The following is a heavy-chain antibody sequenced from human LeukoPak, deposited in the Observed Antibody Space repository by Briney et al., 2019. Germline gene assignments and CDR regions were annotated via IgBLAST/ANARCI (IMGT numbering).Heavy chain of an antibody. D-gene: IGHD6-13*01. Sequence: GGSLRLSCAASGFIFSSYAMHWVRQAPGTGLEWVAVIWPDGSNKYYADSVKGRFTISRDNSKNTLYLQMNSLRAEDTALYYCARGIAAAGNPNWFDPWGQGTLVTVSS. V-gene: IGHV3-33*01. CDR3: ARGIAAAGNPNWFDP. CDR2: IWPDGSNK. CDR1: GFIFSSYA. J-gene: IGHJ5*02.